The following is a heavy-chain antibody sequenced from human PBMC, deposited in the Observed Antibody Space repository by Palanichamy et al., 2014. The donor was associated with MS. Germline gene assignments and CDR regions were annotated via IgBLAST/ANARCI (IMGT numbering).Heavy chain of an antibody. CDR3: ARGSGYDFGDTASRFDY. V-gene: IGHV1-69*01. Sequence: VSCRASGGTFSTYAISWVRQAPGQGLEWMGVIVPVFSSTNYAQKLQGRVTITADESSSTAYMELRSLRSEDTAVYYCARGSGYDFGDTASRFDYWGQGTLVTVSS. D-gene: IGHD4/OR15-4a*01. CDR1: GGTFSTYA. J-gene: IGHJ4*02. CDR2: IVPVFSST.